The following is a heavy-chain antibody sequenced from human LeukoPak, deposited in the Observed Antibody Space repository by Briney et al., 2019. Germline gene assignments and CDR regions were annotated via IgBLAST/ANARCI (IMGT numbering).Heavy chain of an antibody. CDR3: AKGEGYSGNYYFDY. V-gene: IGHV3-43*01. CDR2: ITWDGGST. Sequence: GGSLRLSCAASGFTFDHYTMHWVRQGPGRGLDWVSLITWDGGSTYYADYVKGRFTISRDDSKNSLYLQMNSLRPEDTALYYCAKGEGYSGNYYFDYWGQGTLVTVSS. D-gene: IGHD1-26*01. J-gene: IGHJ4*02. CDR1: GFTFDHYT.